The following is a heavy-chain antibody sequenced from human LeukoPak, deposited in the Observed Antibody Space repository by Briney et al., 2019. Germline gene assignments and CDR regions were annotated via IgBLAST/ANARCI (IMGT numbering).Heavy chain of an antibody. CDR2: IGTAGDT. CDR3: ARGLSYCGGDCYPHYYYGMDV. CDR1: GFTFSSYD. V-gene: IGHV3-13*04. D-gene: IGHD2-21*02. Sequence: GGSLRLSCAASGFTFSSYDMHWVRQATGKGLEWVSAIGTAGDTYYPGSVKGRFSISRENAKNSLYLQMNRLRAGDTAVYYCARGLSYCGGDCYPHYYYGMDVWGQGTTVTVSS. J-gene: IGHJ6*02.